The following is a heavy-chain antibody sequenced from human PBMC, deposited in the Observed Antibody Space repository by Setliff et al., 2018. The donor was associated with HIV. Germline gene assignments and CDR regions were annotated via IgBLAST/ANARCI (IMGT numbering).Heavy chain of an antibody. CDR1: GYSISSGYY. V-gene: IGHV4-38-2*02. CDR3: ARDRRETHFNYYYGMDV. D-gene: IGHD1-26*01. Sequence: ASETLSLTCAVSGYSISSGYYWGWLRQPPGKGPEWIGYIHNSGTTHYNPAFESRLIISLDMSNNRFSLNLASVTAADTAVYYCARDRRETHFNYYYGMDVWGRGTTVTVSS. J-gene: IGHJ6*02. CDR2: IHNSGTT.